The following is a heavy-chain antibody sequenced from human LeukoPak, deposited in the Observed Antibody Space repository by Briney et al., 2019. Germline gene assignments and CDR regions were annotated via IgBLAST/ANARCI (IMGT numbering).Heavy chain of an antibody. Sequence: GGSLRLSCSASGFTFSAYSMNWVRQAPGKGLEWVSCISGGSDYIYYADSVKGRFSISRDNAKHSLDLQMNSLRADDTAVYYCARSSGGSCYHSGDYWGQGTLVTVPS. J-gene: IGHJ4*02. V-gene: IGHV3-21*01. CDR1: GFTFSAYS. CDR2: ISGGSDYI. CDR3: ARSSGGSCYHSGDY. D-gene: IGHD2-15*01.